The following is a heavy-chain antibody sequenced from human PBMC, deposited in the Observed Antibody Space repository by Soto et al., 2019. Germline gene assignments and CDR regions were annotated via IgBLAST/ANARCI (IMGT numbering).Heavy chain of an antibody. D-gene: IGHD3-3*01. J-gene: IGHJ6*02. CDR3: AKDGGMVRFLEWLLYSYYGMDV. Sequence: GGSLRLSCAASGFTFSSYWMHWVRQAPGKGLVWVSRINGDGSSTIYADSVKGRFTISRDNSKNTLYLQMNSLRAEDTAVYYCAKDGGMVRFLEWLLYSYYGMDVWGQGTTVTVSS. CDR1: GFTFSSYW. CDR2: INGDGSST. V-gene: IGHV3-74*01.